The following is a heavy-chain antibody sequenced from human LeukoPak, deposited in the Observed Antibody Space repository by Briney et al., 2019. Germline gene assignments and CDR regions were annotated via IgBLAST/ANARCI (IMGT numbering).Heavy chain of an antibody. CDR1: DGSISSYY. CDR3: ARASVHYDFWSGPNWFDP. J-gene: IGHJ5*02. Sequence: SETLSLTCTVSDGSISSYYWSWIRQPPGKGLEWIGYIYYSGTTNYNPSLKSRLTISVDTSKNQFSLKLSSVTAADTAVYYCARASVHYDFWSGPNWFDPWGQGTLVTVSS. V-gene: IGHV4-59*01. CDR2: IYYSGTT. D-gene: IGHD3-3*01.